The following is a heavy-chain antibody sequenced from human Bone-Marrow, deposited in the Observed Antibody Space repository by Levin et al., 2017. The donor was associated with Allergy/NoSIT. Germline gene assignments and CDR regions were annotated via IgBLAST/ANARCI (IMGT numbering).Heavy chain of an antibody. CDR1: GFSFRSYG. CDR3: AKVPTLTGYYEWFAP. CDR2: ISYDGDFT. V-gene: IGHV3-30*18. J-gene: IGHJ5*02. D-gene: IGHD3-9*01. Sequence: HSGGSLRLSCAASGFSFRSYGMHWVRQAPGKGLEWVGLISYDGDFTFYGDSVKGRFTISRDNSNNTLFLQMDSLSAEDTAIYYCAKVPTLTGYYEWFAPWGQGTLLTLSS.